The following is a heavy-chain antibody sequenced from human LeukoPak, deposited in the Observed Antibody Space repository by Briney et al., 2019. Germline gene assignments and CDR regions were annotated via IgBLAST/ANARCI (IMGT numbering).Heavy chain of an antibody. D-gene: IGHD2-2*01. Sequence: PSETLSLTCAVYGGSFSGYYWSWIRQPPGKGLEWIGRIYTSGSTNYNPSLKSRVTMSVDTSKNQFSLKLSSVTAADTAVYYCARGGDCSSTSCYADGFDYWGQGTLVTVSS. CDR2: IYTSGST. V-gene: IGHV4-59*10. J-gene: IGHJ4*02. CDR1: GGSFSGYY. CDR3: ARGGDCSSTSCYADGFDY.